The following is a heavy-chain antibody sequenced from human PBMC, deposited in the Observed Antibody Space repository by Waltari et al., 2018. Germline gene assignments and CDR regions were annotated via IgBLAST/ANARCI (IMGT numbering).Heavy chain of an antibody. V-gene: IGHV3-48*04. J-gene: IGHJ4*02. CDR2: ISSSSSTI. CDR3: ARVVSRDYGDYWFFDY. CDR1: GFTFSSYS. D-gene: IGHD4-17*01. Sequence: EVQLVESGGGLVQPGGSLRLSCAASGFTFSSYSMNWVRQAPGKGLEWVSYISSSSSTIYYADSVKGRFTISRDNDKNSLYLQMNSLRAEDTAVYYCARVVSRDYGDYWFFDYWGQGTLVTVSS.